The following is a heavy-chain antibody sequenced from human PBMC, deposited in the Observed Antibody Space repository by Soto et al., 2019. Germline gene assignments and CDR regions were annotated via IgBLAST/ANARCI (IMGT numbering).Heavy chain of an antibody. V-gene: IGHV1-3*01. CDR3: AAKLLWFGKLRHTFDY. D-gene: IGHD3-10*01. J-gene: IGHJ4*02. CDR2: INAGNGNT. Sequence: QVQLVQSGAEVKKPGASVKVSCKASGYTFTSYAMHWVRQAPGQRLEWMGWINAGNGNTKYSQKSQGRVTITRDTTAGTGYMELSSLRSEDTAVYYCAAKLLWFGKLRHTFDYWGQGSLVAVSS. CDR1: GYTFTSYA.